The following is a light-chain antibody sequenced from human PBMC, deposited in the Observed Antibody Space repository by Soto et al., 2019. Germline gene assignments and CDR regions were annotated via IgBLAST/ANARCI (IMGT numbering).Light chain of an antibody. CDR2: GAS. CDR1: QSITSS. J-gene: IGKJ1*01. Sequence: EVVMTQSPATLSVYPGERATLSCRASQSITSSLAWYQQKPGQAPRLLIYGASSRATGIPDRFSGSGSGTDFTLTISRLEPEDSAVYYCQQHGTTFGQGTKVDIK. CDR3: QQHGTT. V-gene: IGKV3-20*01.